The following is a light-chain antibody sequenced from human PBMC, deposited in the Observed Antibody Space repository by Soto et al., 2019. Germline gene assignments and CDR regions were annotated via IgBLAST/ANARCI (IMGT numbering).Light chain of an antibody. Sequence: EIVMTQSPATLSVSPGERATLSCRASQSVSSNLAWYQQKPGQAPRLLIYGASIRATGIPARFSGSGYGTEYTLTISSLQSEDFAVYYCQQYNNWRTFGQGTKVEIK. V-gene: IGKV3D-15*01. CDR3: QQYNNWRT. CDR2: GAS. CDR1: QSVSSN. J-gene: IGKJ1*01.